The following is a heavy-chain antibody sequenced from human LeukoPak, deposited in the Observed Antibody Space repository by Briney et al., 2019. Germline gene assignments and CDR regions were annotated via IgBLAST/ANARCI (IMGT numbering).Heavy chain of an antibody. D-gene: IGHD5-12*01. CDR2: INPGYSDI. J-gene: IGHJ4*02. Sequence: GESLKISCKGSGYSFTSYWIGWVRQMPGKGVEWMGIINPGYSDIRYSPSFQGQFTISADKSISTAYLQWSSLKASDTAIYYCARHDKGYSGYVTLDYWGQGTLVTVSS. CDR3: ARHDKGYSGYVTLDY. CDR1: GYSFTSYW. V-gene: IGHV5-51*01.